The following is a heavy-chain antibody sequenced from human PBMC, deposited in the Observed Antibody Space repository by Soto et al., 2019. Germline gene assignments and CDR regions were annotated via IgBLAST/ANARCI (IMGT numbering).Heavy chain of an antibody. J-gene: IGHJ4*02. CDR3: AKARGVRFLEWLSYYFDY. CDR1: GFTFDYYA. Sequence: GGSLRLSCAASGFTFDYYAMHWVRQAPGKGLEWVSGISWNSDSIGYADSVKGRFTISRDNAKNFLYLQMNSLRAEDTALYYCAKARGVRFLEWLSYYFDYWGQGTLVTVSS. D-gene: IGHD3-3*01. CDR2: ISWNSDSI. V-gene: IGHV3-9*01.